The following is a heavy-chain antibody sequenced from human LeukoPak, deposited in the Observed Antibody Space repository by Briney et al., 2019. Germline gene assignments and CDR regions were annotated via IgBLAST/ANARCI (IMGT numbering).Heavy chain of an antibody. V-gene: IGHV4-4*02. J-gene: IGHJ4*02. CDR2: IYHSGST. CDR3: ARGDSSSGYSIDY. CDR1: GGSISSANW. D-gene: IGHD3-22*01. Sequence: KPSETLSLTCAVSGGSISSANWWIWVRQPPGKGLEWIGQIYHSGSTNYNSSLKSRVTISVVKSQNQFSLKVTSVTAADTAVYYCARGDSSSGYSIDYWGQGTLVTVSS.